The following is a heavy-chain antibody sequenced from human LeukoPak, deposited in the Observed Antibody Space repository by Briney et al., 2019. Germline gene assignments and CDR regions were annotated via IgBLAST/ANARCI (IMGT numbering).Heavy chain of an antibody. J-gene: IGHJ4*02. V-gene: IGHV4-4*07. CDR2: IYASGGT. D-gene: IGHD6-19*01. CDR3: ARRPNSGWYFDY. Sequence: SETLSLSCSVSGGSISTYYWSWIRQPAGKGLEWIGRIYASGGTNYNPSLKSRVTMSVDTSTNQFSLRPSSVTAADTAVYYCARRPNSGWYFDYWGQGTLVTVSS. CDR1: GGSISTYY.